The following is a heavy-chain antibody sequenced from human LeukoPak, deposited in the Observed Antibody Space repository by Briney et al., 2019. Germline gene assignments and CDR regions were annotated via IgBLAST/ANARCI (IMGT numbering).Heavy chain of an antibody. V-gene: IGHV1-46*01. J-gene: IGHJ3*02. CDR1: GYTFTSYY. CDR2: INPSGGST. D-gene: IGHD1-26*01. CDR3: AREVGRGAFDI. Sequence: ASLKVSCKASGYTFTSYYMHWVRQAPGQGLEWMGIINPSGGSTSYAQKFQGRVTMTRDASASTAYMELRSLRSDDTAVYYCAREVGRGAFDIWGQGTMDTVSS.